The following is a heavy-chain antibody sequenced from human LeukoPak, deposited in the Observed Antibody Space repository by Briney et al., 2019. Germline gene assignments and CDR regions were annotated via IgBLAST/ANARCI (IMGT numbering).Heavy chain of an antibody. CDR3: ARVSGGFDAFDI. CDR1: GGSFSGYY. Sequence: PSETLSLTCAVYGGSFSGYYWSWIRQPPGKGLEWIGEINHSGSTNYNPSLKSRVTISVDASKNQFSLKLSSVTAADTAVYYCARVSGGFDAFDIWGQGTMVTVSS. CDR2: INHSGST. D-gene: IGHD2-15*01. V-gene: IGHV4-34*01. J-gene: IGHJ3*02.